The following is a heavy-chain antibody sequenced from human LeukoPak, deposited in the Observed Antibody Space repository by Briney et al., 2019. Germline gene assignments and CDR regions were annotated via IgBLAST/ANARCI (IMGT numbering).Heavy chain of an antibody. D-gene: IGHD3-22*01. CDR3: ARDLGSGSQDAFDI. CDR2: IYSGGST. V-gene: IGHV3-66*01. J-gene: IGHJ3*02. Sequence: GGSLRLSCAASGFTVSSNYMSWVRQAPGKGLEWGSVIYSGGSTYYTHSVKGRLTISRDNSKNTLYLQMNSLRAEDTAVYYCARDLGSGSQDAFDIWGQGTMVTVSS. CDR1: GFTVSSNY.